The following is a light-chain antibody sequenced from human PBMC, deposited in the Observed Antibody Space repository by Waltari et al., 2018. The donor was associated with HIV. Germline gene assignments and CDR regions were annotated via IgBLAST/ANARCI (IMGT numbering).Light chain of an antibody. CDR3: QQYYKWPLT. Sequence: EIVMLQSPSTLSASPGEIATLSCRASQSVSSKLAWYQQKPGQAPRLLIYGASTRSTGIPGRFSGSESGTEFILTISSLQSEDCAVYYCQQYYKWPLTFGQGTRLEIK. J-gene: IGKJ5*01. CDR2: GAS. V-gene: IGKV3D-15*01. CDR1: QSVSSK.